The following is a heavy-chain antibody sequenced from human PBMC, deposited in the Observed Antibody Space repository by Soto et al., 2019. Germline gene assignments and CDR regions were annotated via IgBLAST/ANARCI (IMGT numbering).Heavy chain of an antibody. J-gene: IGHJ4*02. CDR3: ARLYGYSYGHIDY. CDR1: GGSISSIGYY. V-gene: IGHV4-39*01. CDR2: IYYGGST. D-gene: IGHD5-18*01. Sequence: SLTCTVSGGSISSIGYYWGWIRQPPGKGLEWMGSIYYGGSTYYNPSLKSRVTISVDTSNNQFSLRLSSVTAADTAVYYCARLYGYSYGHIDYWGQGTLVTVSS.